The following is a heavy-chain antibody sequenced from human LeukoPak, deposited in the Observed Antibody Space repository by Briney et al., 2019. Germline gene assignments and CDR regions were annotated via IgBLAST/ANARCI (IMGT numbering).Heavy chain of an antibody. CDR3: ARDSRGVDYYYYGMDV. D-gene: IGHD6-13*01. V-gene: IGHV1-69*13. CDR2: IIPIFGTA. J-gene: IGHJ6*02. Sequence: SVKVSCKASGGTFSSYAISWVRQAPGQGLEWMGGIIPIFGTANYARKFQGRVTITADESTSTAYMELSSLRSEDTAVYYCARDSRGVDYYYYGMDVWGQGTTVTVSS. CDR1: GGTFSSYA.